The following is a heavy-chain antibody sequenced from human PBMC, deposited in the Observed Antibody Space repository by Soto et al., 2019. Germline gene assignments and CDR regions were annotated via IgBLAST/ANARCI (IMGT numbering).Heavy chain of an antibody. CDR1: GGTFGSYV. J-gene: IGHJ4*02. CDR2: IIPLFGRP. V-gene: IGHV1-69*12. CDR3: ARDLGSGYDPGDY. D-gene: IGHD5-12*01. Sequence: QVPLVQSGAEVKQPGSSVKVSCKASGGTFGSYVFNWVRQAPGQGLEWMGGIIPLFGRPNYAQKFQGRVTITADESTSTAYMELSSLRSDDTAVFYCARDLGSGYDPGDYWGQGTLVTVSS.